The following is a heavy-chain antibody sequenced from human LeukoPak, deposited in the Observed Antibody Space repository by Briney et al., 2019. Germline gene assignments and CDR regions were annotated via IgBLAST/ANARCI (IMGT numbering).Heavy chain of an antibody. D-gene: IGHD4-17*01. V-gene: IGHV3-30*18. CDR2: ISYDGSNK. Sequence: PGGSLRLSCAASGFTFSSYSMNWVRQAPGKGLEWVAVISYDGSNKYYADSVKGRFTISRDNSKNTLYLQINSLRAEDTAVYYCAKDRVRDGDYWGQGTLVTVSS. CDR3: AKDRVRDGDY. J-gene: IGHJ4*02. CDR1: GFTFSSYS.